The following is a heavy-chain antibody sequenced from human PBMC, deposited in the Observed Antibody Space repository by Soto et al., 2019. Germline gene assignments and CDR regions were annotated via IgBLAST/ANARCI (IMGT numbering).Heavy chain of an antibody. Sequence: EVQLLESGGGLVQPGGSLRPSCAASGFTFSTYAMIWVRQAPGKGLEWFSPISGSGGNAYYADSVKGRFSISRDNSKNTLRLQMNSLRADDTAVYYCAKDGASGSYPPYYYFGMDVWGQGTTVTVSS. CDR2: ISGSGGNA. J-gene: IGHJ6*02. D-gene: IGHD1-26*01. CDR1: GFTFSTYA. CDR3: AKDGASGSYPPYYYFGMDV. V-gene: IGHV3-23*01.